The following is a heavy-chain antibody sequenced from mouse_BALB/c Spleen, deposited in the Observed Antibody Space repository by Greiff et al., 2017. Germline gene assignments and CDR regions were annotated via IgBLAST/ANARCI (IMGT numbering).Heavy chain of an antibody. V-gene: IGHV3-2*02. CDR3: ARSYYGSSSYYFDY. CDR1: GYSITSDYA. D-gene: IGHD1-1*01. J-gene: IGHJ2*01. CDR2: ISYSGST. Sequence: VQLQQSGPGLVKPSQSLSLTCTVTGYSITSDYAWNWIRQFPGNKLEWMGHISYSGSTSYNPSLKSRISITRDTSKNQFFLQLNSVTTEDTATYYCARSYYGSSSYYFDYWGQGTTLTVSS.